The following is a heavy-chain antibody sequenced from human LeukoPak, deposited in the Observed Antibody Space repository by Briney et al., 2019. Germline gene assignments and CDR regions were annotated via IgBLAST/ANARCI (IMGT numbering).Heavy chain of an antibody. Sequence: SETLSLTCTVAGGSISSYYWSWIRQPPGKGLEWIGYIYDSGSTSYNPSLKSRVTISVDTSKNQFSLRLSSVTAADTAVYYCAREAYCGADCYSGFDYWGQGTLVTVSS. CDR1: GGSISSYY. J-gene: IGHJ4*02. D-gene: IGHD2-21*02. CDR2: IYDSGST. V-gene: IGHV4-59*01. CDR3: AREAYCGADCYSGFDY.